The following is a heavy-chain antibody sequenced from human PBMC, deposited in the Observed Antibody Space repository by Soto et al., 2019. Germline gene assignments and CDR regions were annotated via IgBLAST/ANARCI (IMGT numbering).Heavy chain of an antibody. CDR3: ARGATSGWPKAS. CDR1: GYTFTVYA. CDR2: VNAGNGDT. Sequence: QVQLVQSGAEVKKPGASVKVSCKASGYTFTVYAIHWVRQAPGQRLEWVGWVNAGNGDTKYSQNLQSRVTITRDTSASTAYMELSSLRSEDTAVYYCARGATSGWPKASWGQGALATVSS. J-gene: IGHJ5*02. V-gene: IGHV1-3*01. D-gene: IGHD2-2*01.